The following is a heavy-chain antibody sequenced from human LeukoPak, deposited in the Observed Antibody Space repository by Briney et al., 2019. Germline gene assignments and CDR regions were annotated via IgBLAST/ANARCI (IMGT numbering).Heavy chain of an antibody. Sequence: SVKVSCKASGGTFGSYAISWVRQAPGQGLEWMGRIIPILGIANYAQKFQGRVTITADKSTSTAYMELSSLRSEDTAVYYCARGLTAHHGGTYWGQGALVTVSS. CDR3: ARGLTAHHGGTY. CDR2: IIPILGIA. CDR1: GGTFGSYA. J-gene: IGHJ4*02. V-gene: IGHV1-69*04. D-gene: IGHD3-16*01.